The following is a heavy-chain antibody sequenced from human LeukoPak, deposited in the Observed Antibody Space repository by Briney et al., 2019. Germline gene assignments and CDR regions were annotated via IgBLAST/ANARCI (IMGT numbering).Heavy chain of an antibody. CDR2: INPNSGGT. V-gene: IGHV1-2*02. J-gene: IGHJ1*01. D-gene: IGHD6-13*01. CDR1: GYTFTGYY. CDR3: ARVDPYSSSRRGPGYFQH. Sequence: GASVKVSCKASGYTFTGYYMHWVRQAPGQGLEWMGWINPNSGGTNYAQKFQGRVTMTRDTSISTAYMELSRLRSDDTAVYYCARVDPYSSSRRGPGYFQHWGQGTLVTVSS.